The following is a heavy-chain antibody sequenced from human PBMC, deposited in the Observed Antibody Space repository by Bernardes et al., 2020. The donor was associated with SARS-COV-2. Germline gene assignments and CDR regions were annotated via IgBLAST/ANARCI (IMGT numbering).Heavy chain of an antibody. CDR1: GYTFTGYY. V-gene: IGHV1-2*02. J-gene: IGHJ5*02. D-gene: IGHD3-3*01. CDR2: INPNSGGT. CDR3: ARGYYDFWSGYYGYNWFDP. Sequence: ASVKVSCKASGYTFTGYYMHWVRQAPGQGLEWMGWINPNSGGTNYAQKFQGRVTMTRDTSISTAYMELSRLRSDDTAVYYCARGYYDFWSGYYGYNWFDPWGQGTLVTVSS.